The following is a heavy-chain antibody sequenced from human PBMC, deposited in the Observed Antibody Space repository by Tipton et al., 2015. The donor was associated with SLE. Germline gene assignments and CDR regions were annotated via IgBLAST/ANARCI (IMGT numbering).Heavy chain of an antibody. J-gene: IGHJ6*03. V-gene: IGHV3-74*01. CDR1: GFTFSSHW. CDR3: ARDRAAQYYSYYYMDV. D-gene: IGHD6-25*01. CDR2: INTDGSGT. Sequence: SLRLSCAASGFTFSSHWMHWVRQAPGKGPVWVSRINTDGSGTTYADSVKGRFTISRDNAKNTLYLQMNSLRVEDTAVYYCARDRAAQYYSYYYMDVWGKGTTVTISS.